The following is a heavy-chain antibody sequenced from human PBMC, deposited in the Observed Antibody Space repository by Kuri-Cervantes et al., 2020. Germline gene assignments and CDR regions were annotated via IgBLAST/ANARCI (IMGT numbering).Heavy chain of an antibody. CDR2: IYYTGST. J-gene: IGHJ4*02. V-gene: IGHV4-39*07. D-gene: IGHD5-18*01. CDR1: GDSISSIPYY. CDR3: ARGPGGYSYGYAAGPRNY. Sequence: GSLRLSCTVSGDSISSIPYYWAWIRQPPGRGLEWIGSIYYTGSTFDNPSLKSRVSMSVDTSKNQFSLKLSSVTAADTAVYYCARGPGGYSYGYAAGPRNYWGQGTLVTVSS.